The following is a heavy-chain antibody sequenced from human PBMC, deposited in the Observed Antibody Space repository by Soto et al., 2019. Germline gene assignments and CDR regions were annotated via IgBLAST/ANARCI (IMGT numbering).Heavy chain of an antibody. D-gene: IGHD1-1*01. CDR2: ISSSSSYI. V-gene: IGHV3-21*01. CDR1: GFTFSSYS. J-gene: IGHJ6*02. CDR3: VRDWKDPTFYYYYGMDV. Sequence: EVQLVESGGGLVKPGGSLRLSCAASGFTFSSYSMNWVRQAPGKGLEWVSSISSSSSYIYYADSVKGRFTISRDNAKNSLYLQMNSLRAEDTAVYYCVRDWKDPTFYYYYGMDVWGQGTTVTVSS.